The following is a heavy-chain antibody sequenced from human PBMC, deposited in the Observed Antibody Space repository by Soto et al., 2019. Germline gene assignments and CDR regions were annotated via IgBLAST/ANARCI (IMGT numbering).Heavy chain of an antibody. V-gene: IGHV1-46*01. J-gene: IGHJ4*02. CDR1: GYSFIHCF. CDR3: ARSLGETTSLFDY. D-gene: IGHD1-26*01. CDR2: INPSSGTT. Sequence: QVQLVQSGAEMKQPGASVKLSCQASGYSFIHCFMHWVRQAPGQGLEWMVGINPSSGTTTYAQKFQGRVTGTRDTSTSTVYMELSSLGSGDTAMYYCARSLGETTSLFDYWGQGSLVTVSA.